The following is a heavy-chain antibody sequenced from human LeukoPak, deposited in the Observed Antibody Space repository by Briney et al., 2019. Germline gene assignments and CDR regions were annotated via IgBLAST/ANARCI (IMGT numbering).Heavy chain of an antibody. J-gene: IGHJ4*02. D-gene: IGHD3-3*01. Sequence: ASVKVSCKASGGTFSSYAISWVRQAPGQGLEWMGGIIPIFGTANYAQKFQGRVTITADESTSTAYMELSSLRSEDTAVYYCARTNYDFWSGPPGNFDYWGQGTLVTVSS. CDR1: GGTFSSYA. CDR2: IIPIFGTA. V-gene: IGHV1-69*13. CDR3: ARTNYDFWSGPPGNFDY.